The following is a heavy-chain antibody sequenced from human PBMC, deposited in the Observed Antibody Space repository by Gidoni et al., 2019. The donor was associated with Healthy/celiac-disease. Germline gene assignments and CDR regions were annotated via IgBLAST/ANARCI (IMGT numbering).Heavy chain of an antibody. D-gene: IGHD2-2*01. Sequence: QVQLQESGPGLVQPSQTLSLTCTVSGGSISSGDYYWSWIRQPPGKGLEWIGYIYYRGSTYYNPSLKSRVTISVDTSKNQFSLKLISVTAADTAVYYCASRLYCSSTSCYPHFDYWGQGTLVTVSS. CDR1: GGSISSGDYY. CDR2: IYYRGST. J-gene: IGHJ4*02. V-gene: IGHV4-30-4*01. CDR3: ASRLYCSSTSCYPHFDY.